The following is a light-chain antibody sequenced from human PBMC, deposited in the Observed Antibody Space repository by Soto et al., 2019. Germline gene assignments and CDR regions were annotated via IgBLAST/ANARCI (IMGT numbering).Light chain of an antibody. Sequence: EIVMTQSPATLSVSPGERATISCRASQSVSSNLAWYQQKPGQAPRLLIYGASTRATCIPARFSGSGSGTEFTLTISSLQSEDFAVYYCQQYNNWPPQWTFGQGTKVDIK. CDR1: QSVSSN. J-gene: IGKJ1*01. CDR3: QQYNNWPPQWT. CDR2: GAS. V-gene: IGKV3-15*01.